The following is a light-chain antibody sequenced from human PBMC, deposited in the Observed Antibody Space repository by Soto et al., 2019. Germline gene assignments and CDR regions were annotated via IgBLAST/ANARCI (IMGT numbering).Light chain of an antibody. V-gene: IGLV2-14*01. CDR1: SSDVGAYNY. Sequence: QSVLTQPASVSGSPGQSITISCTGTSSDVGAYNYVSWYQHHPGKAPKLMIYEVTNRPSGVSNRFSGSKSGNTASLTISGLQAEDEADYYCNSYTTNSNRVFGTGTTVTVL. CDR2: EVT. CDR3: NSYTTNSNRV. J-gene: IGLJ1*01.